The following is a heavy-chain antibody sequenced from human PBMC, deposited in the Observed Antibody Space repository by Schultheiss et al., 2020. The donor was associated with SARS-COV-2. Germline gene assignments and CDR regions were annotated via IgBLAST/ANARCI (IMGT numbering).Heavy chain of an antibody. J-gene: IGHJ4*02. V-gene: IGHV4-39*01. CDR2: VYYSGNT. Sequence: SETLSLTCTVSGGSISSSSYYWGWIRQPPGKGLEWIASVYYSGNTYYNPSLKSRVTISVDTSKTQFSLKVWSVTAADTAVYYCARQTGATPKFDFWGQGTLVTVSS. D-gene: IGHD1-1*01. CDR3: ARQTGATPKFDF. CDR1: GGSISSSSYY.